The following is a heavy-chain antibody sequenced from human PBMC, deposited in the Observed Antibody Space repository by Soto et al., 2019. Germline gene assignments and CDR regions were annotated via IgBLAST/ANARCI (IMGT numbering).Heavy chain of an antibody. CDR3: ARDRGTIFGVVHYGMDV. V-gene: IGHV3-74*01. Sequence: TGGSLRLSCAASGFTFSSYWMHWVRQAPGKGLVWVSRINSDGSSTSYADSVKGRFTISRDNAKNTLYLQMNSLRAEDTAVYYCARDRGTIFGVVHYGMDVWGQGTTVTVSS. J-gene: IGHJ6*02. D-gene: IGHD3-3*01. CDR1: GFTFSSYW. CDR2: INSDGSST.